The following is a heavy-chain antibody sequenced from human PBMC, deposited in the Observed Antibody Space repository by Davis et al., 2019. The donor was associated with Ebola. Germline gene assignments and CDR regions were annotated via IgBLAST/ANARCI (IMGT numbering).Heavy chain of an antibody. D-gene: IGHD1-26*01. V-gene: IGHV3-7*03. CDR1: GVTFSSHW. J-gene: IGHJ4*02. Sequence: PGGSLRLSCAASGVTFSSHWMHWVRQAPGKGLEWVANINQDGSEKSYVDSVKGRFTISRDNAKNSLYLQMNSLRAEDTAVFYCAEGSGTYYSSGHWGQGTLVTVSS. CDR3: AEGSGTYYSSGH. CDR2: INQDGSEK.